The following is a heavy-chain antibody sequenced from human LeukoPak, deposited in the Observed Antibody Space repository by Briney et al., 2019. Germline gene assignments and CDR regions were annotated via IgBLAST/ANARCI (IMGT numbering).Heavy chain of an antibody. Sequence: GGSLRLSCAAPGFSFSHYAMNWVRQAPGKGLEWVSAISSNRAKIFYADSVKGRFAISRDNARNSVYLQMNSLRAEDTALYFCAREIYDPRDMPLDHWGQGALVTVSS. D-gene: IGHD3-16*01. CDR3: AREIYDPRDMPLDH. J-gene: IGHJ4*02. CDR2: ISSNRAKI. CDR1: GFSFSHYA. V-gene: IGHV3-21*01.